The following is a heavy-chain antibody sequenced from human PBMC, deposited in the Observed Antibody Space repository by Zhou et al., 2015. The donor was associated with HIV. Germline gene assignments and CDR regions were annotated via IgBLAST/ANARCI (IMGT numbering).Heavy chain of an antibody. V-gene: IGHV1-69*12. CDR3: ARDEWGVVTWGEGAVGCVAGYFGSS. CDR2: IIPIFGTA. Sequence: QVQLVQSGAEVKKPGSSVKVSCKASGGTFSSYAISWVRQAPGQGLEWMGGIIPIFGTANYAQKFQGRVTITADESTSTAYMELSSLRSEDTAVYYCARDEWGVVTWGEGAVGCVAGYFGSSWGRGHPWSLSSS. D-gene: IGHD2-21*02. J-gene: IGHJ2*01. CDR1: GGTFSSYA.